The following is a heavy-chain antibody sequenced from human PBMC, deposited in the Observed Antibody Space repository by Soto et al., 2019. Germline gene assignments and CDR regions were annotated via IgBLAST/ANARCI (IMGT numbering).Heavy chain of an antibody. V-gene: IGHV1-46*01. CDR1: RDTFTSYY. Sequence: ASVKVSCKAPRDTFTSYYINWVRQAPGQGLEWMGVINPHGGSTAYAQKFKGRVTLTRGTSASTVYMEVSSLTSEDTAMYYCARSSGGNFGIIIEGTNWFAPWGQGTLVTVSS. J-gene: IGHJ5*02. CDR3: ARSSGGNFGIIIEGTNWFAP. D-gene: IGHD1-26*01. CDR2: INPHGGST.